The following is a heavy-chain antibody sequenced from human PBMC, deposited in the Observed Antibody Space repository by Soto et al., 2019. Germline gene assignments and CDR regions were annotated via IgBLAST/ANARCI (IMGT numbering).Heavy chain of an antibody. V-gene: IGHV3-23*01. CDR3: ASTAGCAN. CDR1: GFTFTNYA. Sequence: EVQLLESGGGLVQPGGSLRLSCAASGFTFTNYAMTWVRQAPGKGLEWVSTISASGASTNYADSVKGRLTVSRDNSKNTLYLQVNGLRADDTAIYYCASTAGCANWGQGTLVTVSS. D-gene: IGHD2-21*01. CDR2: ISASGAST. J-gene: IGHJ4*02.